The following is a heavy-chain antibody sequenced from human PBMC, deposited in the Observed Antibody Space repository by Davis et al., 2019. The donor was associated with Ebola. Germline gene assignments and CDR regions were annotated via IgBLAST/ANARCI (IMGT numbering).Heavy chain of an antibody. CDR2: ISYDGSNK. Sequence: GESLKISCAASGFTFSSYAMHWVRRAPGKGLEWVAVISYDGSNKYYADSVKGRFTISRDNSKNTLYLQMNSLRAEDTAVYYCARDKGIAARLRFDYWGQGTLVTVSS. D-gene: IGHD6-6*01. CDR3: ARDKGIAARLRFDY. J-gene: IGHJ4*02. CDR1: GFTFSSYA. V-gene: IGHV3-30-3*01.